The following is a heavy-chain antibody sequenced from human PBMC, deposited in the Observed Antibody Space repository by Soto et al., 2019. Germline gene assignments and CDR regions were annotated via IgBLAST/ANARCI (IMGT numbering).Heavy chain of an antibody. CDR2: INAGNGNT. D-gene: IGHD2-2*01. CDR1: GYTFTSYA. J-gene: IGHJ4*02. Sequence: EASVKVSCKASGYTFTSYAMHWVRQAPGQRLEWMGWINAGNGNTKYSQKFQGRVTITRDTSASTAYMELSSLRSEDTAVYYCARGAPGGLYYFDYWGQGTLVTVSS. CDR3: ARGAPGGLYYFDY. V-gene: IGHV1-3*01.